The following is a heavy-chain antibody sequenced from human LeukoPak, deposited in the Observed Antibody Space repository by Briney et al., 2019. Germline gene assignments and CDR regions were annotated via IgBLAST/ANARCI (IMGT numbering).Heavy chain of an antibody. Sequence: SQSLSLTCAISGDSVSSKSVWNWIRQSPSRGLEWLGRIYYRSKWSNNYAVSVKSRITIDPDTSKNQFSLQLSSVTAEDTAVYYCARGDQNFDYWGQGTLVTVSS. D-gene: IGHD5-24*01. CDR2: IYYRSKWSN. CDR3: ARGDQNFDY. CDR1: GDSVSSKSV. V-gene: IGHV6-1*01. J-gene: IGHJ4*02.